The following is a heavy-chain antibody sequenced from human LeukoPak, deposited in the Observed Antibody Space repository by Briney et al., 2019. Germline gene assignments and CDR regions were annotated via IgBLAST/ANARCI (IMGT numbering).Heavy chain of an antibody. J-gene: IGHJ4*02. D-gene: IGHD1-14*01. V-gene: IGHV3-21*01. CDR2: ISSRSSFI. Sequence: PGGSLRLSCVASEFTFSDYTMNWVRQAPGKGLEWVSSISSRSSFIYYADSVKGRFTISRDNAKNSLYLQMNSLRAEDTAVYYCARGRFPNQFDYWGQGTLVTVSS. CDR1: EFTFSDYT. CDR3: ARGRFPNQFDY.